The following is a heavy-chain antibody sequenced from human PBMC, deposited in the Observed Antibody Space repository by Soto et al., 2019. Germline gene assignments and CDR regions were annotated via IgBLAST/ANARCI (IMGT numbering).Heavy chain of an antibody. V-gene: IGHV1-69*13. D-gene: IGHD6-6*01. CDR3: ATSSKQLVLNYYYYGMDV. Sequence: ASVKVSCKASGGTFSSYAISWVRQAPGQGLEWMGGIIPIFGTANYAQKFQGRVTITADESTSTAYMELSSLRSEDTAVYYCATSSKQLVLNYYYYGMDVWGQGTTVTVSS. CDR2: IIPIFGTA. CDR1: GGTFSSYA. J-gene: IGHJ6*02.